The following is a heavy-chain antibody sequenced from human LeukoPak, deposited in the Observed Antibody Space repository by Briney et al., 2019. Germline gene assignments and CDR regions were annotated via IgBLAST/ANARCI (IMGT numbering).Heavy chain of an antibody. D-gene: IGHD1-26*01. J-gene: IGHJ5*02. CDR1: GYTFTSYA. CDR2: INAGNGNT. CDR3: ARAPLVGATIFWFDP. V-gene: IGHV1-3*03. Sequence: ASVKVSCKASGYTFTSYAMHWVRQAPGQRLEWMGWINAGNGNTKYSQEFQGRVTITRDTSASTAYMELSSLRSEDMAVYYCARAPLVGATIFWFDPWGQGTLVTVSS.